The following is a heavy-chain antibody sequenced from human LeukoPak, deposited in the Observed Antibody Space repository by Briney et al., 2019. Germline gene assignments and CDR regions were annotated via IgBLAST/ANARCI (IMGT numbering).Heavy chain of an antibody. J-gene: IGHJ4*02. CDR3: ATGGLRFFDWVFPLLHFDY. Sequence: ASVKVSCKVSGHTLSESSIHWVRQAPGKGLEWMGGFDPEAAEIIYAQKFQGRVIMTEDMSTDTAYMELSSLRSDDTAIYYCATGGLRFFDWVFPLLHFDYWGQGTLVTVSS. CDR1: GHTLSESS. V-gene: IGHV1-24*01. CDR2: FDPEAAEI. D-gene: IGHD3-9*01.